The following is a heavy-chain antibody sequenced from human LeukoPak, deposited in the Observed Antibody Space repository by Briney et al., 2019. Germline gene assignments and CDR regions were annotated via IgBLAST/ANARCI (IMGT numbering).Heavy chain of an antibody. Sequence: SETLSLTCIVSGGSISSYYWSWIRQPPGKGLEWIGYTQYGGSTNYNPSLKSRVTISVDTSKNQFSLKLSSVTAADTAVYYCARRYCSGGSCYPFDYWGQGTLVTVSS. CDR3: ARRYCSGGSCYPFDY. D-gene: IGHD2-15*01. J-gene: IGHJ4*02. CDR1: GGSISSYY. V-gene: IGHV4-59*01. CDR2: TQYGGST.